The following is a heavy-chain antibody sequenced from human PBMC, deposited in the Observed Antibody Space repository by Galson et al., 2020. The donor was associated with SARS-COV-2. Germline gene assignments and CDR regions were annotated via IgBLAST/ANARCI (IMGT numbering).Heavy chain of an antibody. J-gene: IGHJ4*02. CDR1: GYNFNTYG. CDR2: ISGLNDNT. V-gene: IGHV1-18*04. Sequence: ASVKVSCKTSGYNFNTYGIAWVRQAPGQGFEWMGWISGLNDNTHVAQRFRDRISMTTDTSATTAYMELRSLRSDDTAVYYCARDPLMVHFDSWGQGTLVIVSS. D-gene: IGHD2-8*01. CDR3: ARDPLMVHFDS.